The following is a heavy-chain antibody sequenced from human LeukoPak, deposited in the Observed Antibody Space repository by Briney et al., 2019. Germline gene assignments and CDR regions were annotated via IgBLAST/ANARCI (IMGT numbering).Heavy chain of an antibody. CDR1: GFTFSGFA. D-gene: IGHD3-10*01. Sequence: GGSLRLSCTASGFTFSGFAMSWVRQAPGKGLEWVSPISGSSVSTYYADSVKGRFTISRDNSKNTLYLQMNSLRTEDTAVYYCAKDRPAYYYGSGSYYIADFFDYWGQGTLVTVSS. CDR3: AKDRPAYYYGSGSYYIADFFDY. CDR2: ISGSSVST. J-gene: IGHJ4*02. V-gene: IGHV3-23*01.